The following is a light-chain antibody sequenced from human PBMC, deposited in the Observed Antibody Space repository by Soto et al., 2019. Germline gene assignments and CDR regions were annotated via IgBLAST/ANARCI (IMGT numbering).Light chain of an antibody. J-gene: IGLJ1*01. CDR2: DVS. Sequence: QSALTQPRSVSGSPGQTVTISCIGTSSNVGVYNYVSWYQQYPGKAPKLMIYDVSKRPSGVPGRFSGSKSANTASLTISGLQAEDEADYYCCSYAGSHSYVFGTGTKLTVL. CDR1: SSNVGVYNY. V-gene: IGLV2-11*01. CDR3: CSYAGSHSYV.